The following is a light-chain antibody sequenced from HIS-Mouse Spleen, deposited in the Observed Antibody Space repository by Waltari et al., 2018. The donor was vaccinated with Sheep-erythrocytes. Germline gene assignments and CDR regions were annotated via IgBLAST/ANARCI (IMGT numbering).Light chain of an antibody. Sequence: ATQMTQSLSPLSASVGDRVPITRRASQGIRRYLFWYPQKPGKAPELLIYAASTLESGVPSRFSGSGSGTDFTLTISCLQSEDIATYYCQQYYNLPLTFGGGTKVEIK. CDR2: AAS. J-gene: IGKJ4*01. CDR1: QGIRRY. CDR3: QQYYNLPLT. V-gene: IGKV1-8*01.